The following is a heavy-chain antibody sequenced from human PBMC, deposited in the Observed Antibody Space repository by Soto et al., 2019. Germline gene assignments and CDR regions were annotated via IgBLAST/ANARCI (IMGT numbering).Heavy chain of an antibody. D-gene: IGHD6-13*01. Sequence: PSETLSLTCTVSGGSISSSSYYWGWIRQPPGKGLEWIGSIYYSGSTYYNPSLKSRVTISVDTSKNQFSLKLSSVTAADTAMYYCAGQYSSSWGSVDYWGQGTLVTVSS. CDR1: GGSISSSSYY. J-gene: IGHJ4*02. CDR2: IYYSGST. CDR3: AGQYSSSWGSVDY. V-gene: IGHV4-39*01.